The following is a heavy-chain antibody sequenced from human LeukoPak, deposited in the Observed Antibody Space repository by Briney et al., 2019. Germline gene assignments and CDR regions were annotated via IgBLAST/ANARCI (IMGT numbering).Heavy chain of an antibody. D-gene: IGHD2-15*01. CDR1: GFTFSSYA. V-gene: IGHV3-30*04. J-gene: IGHJ4*02. Sequence: TGGSLRLSCAASGFTFSSYAMHWVRQAPGKGLEWVAVISYDGSNKYYADSVKGRFTISRDNSKNTLYLQMNSLRAEDTAVYYCARAPIYCSGGSCYFDYWGQGTLVTVSS. CDR3: ARAPIYCSGGSCYFDY. CDR2: ISYDGSNK.